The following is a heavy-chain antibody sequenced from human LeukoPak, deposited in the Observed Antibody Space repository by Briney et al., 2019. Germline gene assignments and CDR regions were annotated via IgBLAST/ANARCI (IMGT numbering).Heavy chain of an antibody. D-gene: IGHD2-21*02. CDR3: ARDPYCGGDCYHFDY. J-gene: IGHJ4*02. Sequence: GGSLRLSCAASGFTFSSYAMHWVRQAPGKGLEWVAVISYDGSNKYYADSVKSRFTISRDNSKNTLYLQMNSLRAEDTAVYYCARDPYCGGDCYHFDYWGQGTLVTVSS. CDR2: ISYDGSNK. CDR1: GFTFSSYA. V-gene: IGHV3-30-3*01.